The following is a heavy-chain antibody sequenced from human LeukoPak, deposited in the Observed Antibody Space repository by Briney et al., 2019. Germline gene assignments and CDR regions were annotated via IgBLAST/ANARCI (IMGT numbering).Heavy chain of an antibody. CDR1: GFTFSSYA. V-gene: IGHV3-23*01. J-gene: IGHJ4*02. CDR2: ISGSGGST. D-gene: IGHD6-13*01. CDR3: ARDSSSWYFDY. Sequence: GGSLRLSCAASGFTFSSYAMSWVRQAPGKGLEWVSAISGSGGSTYYADSVKGRFIISRDNSKNTLYLQMNSLRAEDTAVYYCARDSSSWYFDYWGQGTLVTVSS.